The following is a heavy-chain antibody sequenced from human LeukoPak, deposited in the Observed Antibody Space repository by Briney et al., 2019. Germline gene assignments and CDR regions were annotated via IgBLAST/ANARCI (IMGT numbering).Heavy chain of an antibody. CDR2: IYHSGST. D-gene: IGHD3-3*01. CDR3: AGQPYDFWSGYYTNFDY. CDR1: GYSISSGYY. J-gene: IGHJ4*02. Sequence: PSETLSLTCVVSGYSISSGYYWGWVRQPPGKGLEWIGSIYHSGSTYYNPSLKSRVTISVDTSKNQFSLKPRSVTAADRAVYYCAGQPYDFWSGYYTNFDYWGQGTLVSVSS. V-gene: IGHV4-38-2*01.